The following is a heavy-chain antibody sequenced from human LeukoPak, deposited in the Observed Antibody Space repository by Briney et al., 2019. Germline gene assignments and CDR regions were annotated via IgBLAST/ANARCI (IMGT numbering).Heavy chain of an antibody. CDR2: IKQDGSEK. CDR3: ASMGTRRFDY. D-gene: IGHD1-14*01. J-gene: IGHJ4*02. V-gene: IGHV3-7*01. Sequence: GGALRLSCTASGFTFSNYWMTWVRQAPGRGLEWVASIKQDGSEKYYVDSVKGRFTISRDNAKNSRYLQMNSLRAEDTAVYYCASMGTRRFDYWGQGTLVTVSS. CDR1: GFTFSNYW.